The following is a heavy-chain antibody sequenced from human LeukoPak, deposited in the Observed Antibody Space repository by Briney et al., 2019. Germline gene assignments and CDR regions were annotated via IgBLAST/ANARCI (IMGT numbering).Heavy chain of an antibody. D-gene: IGHD5-18*01. CDR3: ASQDEGQLWAPFDY. CDR1: GGSISSSSYY. CDR2: IYYSGST. Sequence: SETLSLTCTVSGGSISSSSYYWGWIRQPPGKGLEWIGSIYYSGSTYYNPSLKSRVTISVDTSKNQFSLKLSSVTAADTAVHYCASQDEGQLWAPFDYWGQGTLVTVSS. V-gene: IGHV4-39*01. J-gene: IGHJ4*02.